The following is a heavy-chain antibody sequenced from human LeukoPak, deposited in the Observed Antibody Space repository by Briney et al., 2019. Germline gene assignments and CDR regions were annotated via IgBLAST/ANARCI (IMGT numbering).Heavy chain of an antibody. Sequence: PSETLSLTCAVYGGSFSGYYWSWIRQPPGKGLEWIGEINHSGSTNYNPSLKSRVTISVDTSKNQFSLKLSSVTAADTAVYYCARLGYVTYYFDYWGQGTLVTVSS. J-gene: IGHJ4*02. CDR3: ARLGYVTYYFDY. CDR1: GGSFSGYY. D-gene: IGHD2-8*01. CDR2: INHSGST. V-gene: IGHV4-34*01.